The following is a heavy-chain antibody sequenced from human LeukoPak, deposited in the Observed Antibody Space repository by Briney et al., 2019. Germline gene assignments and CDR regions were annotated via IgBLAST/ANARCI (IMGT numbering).Heavy chain of an antibody. CDR1: GGSINSYY. CDR2: IYYSGSP. D-gene: IGHD2-15*01. CDR3: AREDPLVAARGLDY. J-gene: IGHJ4*02. V-gene: IGHV4-59*12. Sequence: PSETVSLTCTVSGGSINSYYWSWIRQPPGKGLEWIGDIYYSGSPDYSPSLKSRVTISVATSKTQFSLKMSSVTAAATAVYYCAREDPLVAARGLDYWGQGTLVTVSS.